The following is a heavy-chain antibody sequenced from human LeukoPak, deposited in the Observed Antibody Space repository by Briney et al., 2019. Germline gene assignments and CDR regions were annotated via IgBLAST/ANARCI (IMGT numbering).Heavy chain of an antibody. D-gene: IGHD3-22*01. CDR3: ARGRGVHDSHTYDYFDY. Sequence: ASVKVSCKASGYTFTSYYIHWVRQAPGQGLEWMGIINPAGGSTTYAQKFQGSRLTLTRDTSTSTVYMELSSLRSEDTAVSYCARGRGVHDSHTYDYFDYWGQGSLVTVSS. V-gene: IGHV1-46*01. CDR1: GYTFTSYY. CDR2: INPAGGST. J-gene: IGHJ4*02.